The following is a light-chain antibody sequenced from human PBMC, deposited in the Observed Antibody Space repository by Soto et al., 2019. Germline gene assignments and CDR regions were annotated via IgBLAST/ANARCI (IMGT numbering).Light chain of an antibody. CDR3: GSYTSATTWV. V-gene: IGLV2-14*03. CDR2: EVS. Sequence: QSALTQPASVSGSPGQSITISCTGSSSDIGRYNYVSWYQQLPGKAPKLMIYEVSNRPSGVSNRFSGSESGNTASLSISGLQTEDEADYYCGSYTSATTWVFGGGTKLTVL. J-gene: IGLJ3*02. CDR1: SSDIGRYNY.